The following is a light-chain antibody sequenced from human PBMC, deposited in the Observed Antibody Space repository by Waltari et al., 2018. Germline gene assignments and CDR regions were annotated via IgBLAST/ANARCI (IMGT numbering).Light chain of an antibody. CDR1: QSIATR. Sequence: DIQMTQSPSSLSASVGDRVTITCRASQSIATRLNWYQQKPGKAPKVLIYDASTLQSGVPSRFRGSASGTDFTLTISSLQPEDSASYFCQQSSRLPYTFGQGTKLEMK. CDR2: DAS. J-gene: IGKJ2*01. CDR3: QQSSRLPYT. V-gene: IGKV1-39*01.